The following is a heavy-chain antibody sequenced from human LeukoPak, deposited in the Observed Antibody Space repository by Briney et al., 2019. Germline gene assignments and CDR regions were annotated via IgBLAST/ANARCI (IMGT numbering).Heavy chain of an antibody. D-gene: IGHD6-13*01. Sequence: HPGGSLRLACAASGFTFSSYAMSWVRQAPGKGLEWVSAISGSGGSTYYADSVKGRFTISRDNSKNTLYLQMNSLRAEDTAVYYCARYSSSWYLDYWGQGTLVTVSS. J-gene: IGHJ4*02. CDR1: GFTFSSYA. CDR3: ARYSSSWYLDY. V-gene: IGHV3-23*01. CDR2: ISGSGGST.